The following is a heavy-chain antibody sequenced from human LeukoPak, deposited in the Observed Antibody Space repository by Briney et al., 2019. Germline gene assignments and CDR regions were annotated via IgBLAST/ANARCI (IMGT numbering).Heavy chain of an antibody. Sequence: GGSLRLSCAASGFTFSNYAMSWVRQAPGKGLEWVSAISGIGGSTYFAGSLKGRFTISRDNSKYTLYLQMNSLRAEDTAVYYCARGLYSSSPWGQGTLVTVSS. D-gene: IGHD6-6*01. V-gene: IGHV3-23*01. CDR1: GFTFSNYA. CDR2: ISGIGGST. J-gene: IGHJ4*02. CDR3: ARGLYSSSP.